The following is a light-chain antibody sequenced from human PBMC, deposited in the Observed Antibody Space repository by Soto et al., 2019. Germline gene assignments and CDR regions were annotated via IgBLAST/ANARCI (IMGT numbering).Light chain of an antibody. Sequence: EIVLTQSPATLSLSPVERATLSCMASQSVSSYLAWYQQKPGQAPRLLIYDASNRATGIPARFSGSGSGTDFTLTISSLEPEDFAVYYCQQRSNWPGITFGQGTRLEIK. CDR1: QSVSSY. J-gene: IGKJ5*01. CDR3: QQRSNWPGIT. V-gene: IGKV3-11*01. CDR2: DAS.